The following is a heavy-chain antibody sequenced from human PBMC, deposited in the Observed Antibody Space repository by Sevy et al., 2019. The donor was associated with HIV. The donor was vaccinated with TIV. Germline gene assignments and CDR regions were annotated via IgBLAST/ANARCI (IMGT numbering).Heavy chain of an antibody. CDR3: ASPLHYYDSPSAY. CDR2: RSSGSSYV. D-gene: IGHD3-22*01. V-gene: IGHV3-21*01. Sequence: GGSLRLSCAASGFTFSYYNMNWVRLAPGKGLEWVSYRSSGSSYVYHADSVKGRFTISRDNAKNSLYLQMNSLRTEDTAVYYSASPLHYYDSPSAYWGQGTQVTVSS. J-gene: IGHJ4*02. CDR1: GFTFSYYN.